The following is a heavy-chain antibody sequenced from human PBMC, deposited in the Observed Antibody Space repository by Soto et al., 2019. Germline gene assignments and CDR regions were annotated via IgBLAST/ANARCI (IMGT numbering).Heavy chain of an antibody. CDR2: IVVGSGNT. CDR3: AADPYGDYVYYFDY. D-gene: IGHD4-17*01. J-gene: IGHJ4*02. Sequence: GASVEVSCKASGFTFTSSSVQWVRPARGRRLEWIGWIVVGSGNTNYAQKFQERVTITRDMSTSTAYMELSSLRSEDTAVYYCAADPYGDYVYYFDYWGQGTLVTVSS. V-gene: IGHV1-58*01. CDR1: GFTFTSSS.